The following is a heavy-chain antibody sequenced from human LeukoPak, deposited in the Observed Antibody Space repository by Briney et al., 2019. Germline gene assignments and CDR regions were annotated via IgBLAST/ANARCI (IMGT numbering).Heavy chain of an antibody. CDR2: ISGDGGST. J-gene: IGHJ6*02. D-gene: IGHD3-22*01. V-gene: IGHV3-43*02. CDR3: ARGDSSGYYSYGMDV. CDR1: GFTFDDHA. Sequence: GGSLRLSCAASGFTFDDHAIHWVRQAPGKGLEWVSLISGDGGSTYYADFVKGRFTISRDNAKNSLYLQMNSLRAEDTAVYYCARGDSSGYYSYGMDVWGQGTTVTVSS.